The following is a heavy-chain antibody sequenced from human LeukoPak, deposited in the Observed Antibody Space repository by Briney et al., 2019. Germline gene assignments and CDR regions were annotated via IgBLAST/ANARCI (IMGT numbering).Heavy chain of an antibody. Sequence: ASVKVSCKASGYTFSSYHIHWVRQAPGQGLEWMGWINPNSGGTNYAQKFQGRVTMTRDTSISTAYMEVTSLRSEDTAIYYCARDHCSPGTCLGGHWGQGTLVTVSS. CDR3: ARDHCSPGTCLGGH. D-gene: IGHD2-15*01. V-gene: IGHV1-2*02. CDR2: INPNSGGT. J-gene: IGHJ4*02. CDR1: GYTFSSYH.